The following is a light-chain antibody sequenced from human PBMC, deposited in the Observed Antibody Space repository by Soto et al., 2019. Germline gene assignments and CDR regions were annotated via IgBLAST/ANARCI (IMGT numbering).Light chain of an antibody. J-gene: IGKJ3*01. CDR2: AAS. V-gene: IGKV1-39*01. CDR3: HPTSHPPSH. Sequence: HVTHSPSSLSSSVLYIFTITCLASHTITRYLNWYQQKSGQAPKILINAASTLRSGVTSRFSGSGYGTDFNLTLDSPHPEDLHTHHSHPTSHPPSHFGPRTKVDIK. CDR1: HTITRY.